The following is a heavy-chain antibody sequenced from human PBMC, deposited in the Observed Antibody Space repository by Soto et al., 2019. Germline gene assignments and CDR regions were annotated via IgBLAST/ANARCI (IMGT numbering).Heavy chain of an antibody. V-gene: IGHV4-34*01. J-gene: IGHJ5*02. CDR3: SRVNYCGSGSSFFSPRFDP. D-gene: IGHD3-10*01. Sequence: QVQLQQWGAGLLKPPETLSLTCAVYGGSVSGYDWSWIRQPPGKGLEWIGEINHSGSTNYNPSLKSRVTISVDTSKNQFSLKLRSVTAADTAVYYCSRVNYCGSGSSFFSPRFDPWGQGTMVTVSS. CDR1: GGSVSGYD. CDR2: INHSGST.